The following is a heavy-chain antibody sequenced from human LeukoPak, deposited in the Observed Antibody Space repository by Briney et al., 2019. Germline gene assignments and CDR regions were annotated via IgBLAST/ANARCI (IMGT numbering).Heavy chain of an antibody. V-gene: IGHV1-8*01. CDR1: GYTFTSYD. CDR2: MNPNSGNI. CDR3: ARELRSGWYYFDY. Sequence: GASVKVSCKASGYTFTSYDINWVRQATGQGLEWMGWMNPNSGNIGYAQKFQGRVTMTRNTSISTAYMELSSLRSEDTAVYYYARELRSGWYYFDYWGQGTLVTVSS. D-gene: IGHD6-19*01. J-gene: IGHJ4*02.